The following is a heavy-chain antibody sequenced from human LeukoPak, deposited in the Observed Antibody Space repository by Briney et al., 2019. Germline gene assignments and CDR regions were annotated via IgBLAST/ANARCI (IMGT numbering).Heavy chain of an antibody. CDR1: GGSVSSSRYY. J-gene: IGHJ4*02. CDR3: AAPTTVTTPFDY. D-gene: IGHD4-17*01. CDR2: IFYSGTT. V-gene: IGHV4-39*01. Sequence: SGTLSLTCTVSGGSVSSSRYYWGWIRQPPGKGLEWIGSIFYSGTTYYNPSLKSRVTISIDTSKNQFSLKLSSVTAADTAVYYCAAPTTVTTPFDYWGQGTLVTVSS.